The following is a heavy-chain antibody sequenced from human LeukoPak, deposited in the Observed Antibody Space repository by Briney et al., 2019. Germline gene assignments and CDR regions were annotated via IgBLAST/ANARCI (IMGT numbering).Heavy chain of an antibody. CDR2: IYPGDSDT. CDR3: ARQRSIAARPGYNCMDV. D-gene: IGHD6-6*01. J-gene: IGHJ6*03. V-gene: IGHV5-51*01. Sequence: GESLKISCKGSGYSFTTYWIVWVRQVPGKGLEWMGIIYPGDSDTRYSPSFQGQVTISADKSISTAYLQWSSLKASDTAVYYCARQRSIAARPGYNCMDVWGKGTTVTVSS. CDR1: GYSFTTYW.